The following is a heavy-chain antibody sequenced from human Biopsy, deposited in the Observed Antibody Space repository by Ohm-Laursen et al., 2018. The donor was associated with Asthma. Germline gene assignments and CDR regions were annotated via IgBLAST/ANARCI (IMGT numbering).Heavy chain of an antibody. D-gene: IGHD7-27*01. J-gene: IGHJ4*02. CDR2: ISKDASTQ. Sequence: SLRLSCAASGFSFSNFAIHWVRQAPGKGLEWVGVISKDASTQDYADSVKGRFTISRDNPRNSLYLQMNSLRAEDTAVYYCARDAPTGGYIDYWGLGTLVTVSS. V-gene: IGHV3-30*07. CDR1: GFSFSNFA. CDR3: ARDAPTGGYIDY.